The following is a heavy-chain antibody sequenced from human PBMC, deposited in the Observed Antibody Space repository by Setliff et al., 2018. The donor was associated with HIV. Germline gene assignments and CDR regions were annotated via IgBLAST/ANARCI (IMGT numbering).Heavy chain of an antibody. D-gene: IGHD1-26*01. V-gene: IGHV4-39*01. CDR1: ESAISRRIYD. CDR3: XRXXXXXELYWYFDL. Sequence: SETLSLTCTVXESAISRRIYDGGWIRQSPGTGLEWIGTFYYTGSTYSNPSLXSRVTISAAMSKXQISXNLRSXXAAXTAVYXXXRXXXXXELYWYFDLWGRGTLVTVSS. CDR2: FYYTGST. J-gene: IGHJ2*01.